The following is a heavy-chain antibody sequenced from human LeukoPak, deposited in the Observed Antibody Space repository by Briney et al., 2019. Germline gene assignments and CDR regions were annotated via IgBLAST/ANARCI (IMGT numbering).Heavy chain of an antibody. CDR1: GYTFTSYY. J-gene: IGHJ4*02. CDR3: ARDNGPWSNYGSGSYFPFDY. Sequence: GASVKVSCKASGYTFTSYYMHWVRQAPGQGLEWMGIISPSGGSTSYAQKFQGRVTMTRDTSTSTVYMELSSLRSEDTAVYYCARDNGPWSNYGSGSYFPFDYWGQGTLVTVSS. CDR2: ISPSGGST. D-gene: IGHD3-10*01. V-gene: IGHV1-46*01.